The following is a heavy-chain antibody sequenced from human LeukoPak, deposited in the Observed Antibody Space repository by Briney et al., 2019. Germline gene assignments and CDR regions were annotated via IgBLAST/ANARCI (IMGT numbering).Heavy chain of an antibody. D-gene: IGHD6-13*01. CDR2: IYYSGST. CDR1: GGSISSGGYY. J-gene: IGHJ4*02. V-gene: IGHV4-31*03. Sequence: KSSETLSLTCTVSGGSISSGGYYWSWIRQHPGKGLEWIGYIYYSGSTYYNPSLKSRVTISVDTSKNQFSLKLSSVTAADTAVYYCARADSSSWAPFDYWGQGTLVTVSS. CDR3: ARADSSSWAPFDY.